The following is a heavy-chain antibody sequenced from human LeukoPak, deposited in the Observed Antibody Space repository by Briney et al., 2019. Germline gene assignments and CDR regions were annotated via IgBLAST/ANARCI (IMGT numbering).Heavy chain of an antibody. D-gene: IGHD1-26*01. CDR1: GYTFTSYD. CDR3: ARVISAPDY. Sequence: ASVKVSCKASGYTFTSYDINWVRQATGQGLEWMGWLNPNSGNAGYAQKFQGRLTMTRNTSISTAYMELSSQTSEDTAVYYCARVISAPDYWGQGTLVTVSS. J-gene: IGHJ4*02. CDR2: LNPNSGNA. V-gene: IGHV1-8*01.